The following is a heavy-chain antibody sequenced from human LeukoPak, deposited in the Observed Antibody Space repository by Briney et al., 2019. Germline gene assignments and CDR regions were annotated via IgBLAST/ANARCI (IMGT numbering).Heavy chain of an antibody. D-gene: IGHD3-3*01. V-gene: IGHV3-23*01. CDR1: GFTFSSYA. J-gene: IGHJ4*02. CDR3: AKEGNAHDYDFWSGYPD. Sequence: GGSLRLSCAASGFTFSSYAMSGVRQAPGKGLEWVSAISGSGGSTYYADSVKGRFTLSRDNSKNTLYLQMNSLRAEDTAVYYCAKEGNAHDYDFWSGYPDWGQGTLVTVSS. CDR2: ISGSGGST.